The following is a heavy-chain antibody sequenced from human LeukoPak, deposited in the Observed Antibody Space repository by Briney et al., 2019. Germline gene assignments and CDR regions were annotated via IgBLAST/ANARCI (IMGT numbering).Heavy chain of an antibody. CDR3: ARDYSGSYQYFDY. D-gene: IGHD1-26*01. CDR2: ISTSNSFI. V-gene: IGHV3-21*01. Sequence: GGSLRLSCAASGFTFSSYSMNWVRQAPGKGLEWVSSISTSNSFIFYADSVKGRFTISRDNAKNSLYLQMNSLRAEDTAVYYCARDYSGSYQYFDYWSQGTLVTVSS. J-gene: IGHJ4*02. CDR1: GFTFSSYS.